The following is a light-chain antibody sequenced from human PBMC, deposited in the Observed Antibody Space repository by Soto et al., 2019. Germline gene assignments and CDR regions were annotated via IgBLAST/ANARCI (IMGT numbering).Light chain of an antibody. CDR1: QSVSIH. CDR2: DTS. J-gene: IGKJ5*01. CDR3: QQYSNWPPIT. Sequence: ETVMTQSPGTLSVSLGERATLSCRASQSVSIHLAWYQQKPGQAPRLLIYDTSTRATGIPARFSGSGSGTESTLTISSLQSEDFAVYYCQQYSNWPPITFGQGTRLESK. V-gene: IGKV3-15*01.